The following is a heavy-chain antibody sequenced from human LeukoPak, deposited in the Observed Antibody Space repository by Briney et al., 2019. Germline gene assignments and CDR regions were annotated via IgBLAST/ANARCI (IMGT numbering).Heavy chain of an antibody. CDR2: ISGSGGST. CDR1: GFTFSSYA. Sequence: GGSLRLSCAASGFTFSSYAMSWVRQAPGKGLEWVSAISGSGGSTYYADSVKGRFTISRDNSKNTLYLQMNSLRAEDTAVYYCAKDLFFGMATNPRYNWFDPWGQGTLVTVSS. CDR3: AKDLFFGMATNPRYNWFDP. V-gene: IGHV3-23*01. J-gene: IGHJ5*02. D-gene: IGHD5-24*01.